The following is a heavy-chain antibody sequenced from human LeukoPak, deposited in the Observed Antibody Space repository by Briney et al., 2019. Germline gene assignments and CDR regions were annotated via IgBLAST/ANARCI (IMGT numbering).Heavy chain of an antibody. CDR1: GGSISSYY. Sequence: SETLSLTCTVSGGSISSYYWSWIRQPPGKGLEWIGYIYYSGSTNYNPSLKSRVTISVDTSKNQLSLKLSSVPAADTAVYYCARDLAVAAPPPLDYYYYGMDVWGQGTTVTVSS. J-gene: IGHJ6*02. CDR2: IYYSGST. CDR3: ARDLAVAAPPPLDYYYYGMDV. V-gene: IGHV4-59*01. D-gene: IGHD6-13*01.